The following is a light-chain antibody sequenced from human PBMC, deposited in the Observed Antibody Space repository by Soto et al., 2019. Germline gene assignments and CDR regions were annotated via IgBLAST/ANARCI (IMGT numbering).Light chain of an antibody. J-gene: IGKJ1*01. V-gene: IGKV1-5*03. CDR1: QSISSW. CDR3: PQYTTCLPWT. Sequence: MNLSLVTVSAYERDRVTITCRASQSISSWLAWYQQKPGKAPKLLIYEASSLESGVPSRFSGSGSGTEFTLTISSLQPEDFAIYYWPQYTTCLPWTFGQGTKLDIK. CDR2: EAS.